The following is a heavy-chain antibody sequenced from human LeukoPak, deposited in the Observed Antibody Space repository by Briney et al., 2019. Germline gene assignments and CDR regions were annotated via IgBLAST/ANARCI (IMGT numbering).Heavy chain of an antibody. J-gene: IGHJ3*02. Sequence: GGSLRLSCAASGFTFSSYTMHWVRQAPGKGLEWLAFIRYDGSNKNYTDSVKGRFTISRDNTKNSLYLQMNSLRAEDTAVYYCAKDGGSDPDSFDIWGQGTMVTVSS. D-gene: IGHD2-15*01. CDR1: GFTFSSYT. CDR2: IRYDGSNK. V-gene: IGHV3-30*02. CDR3: AKDGGSDPDSFDI.